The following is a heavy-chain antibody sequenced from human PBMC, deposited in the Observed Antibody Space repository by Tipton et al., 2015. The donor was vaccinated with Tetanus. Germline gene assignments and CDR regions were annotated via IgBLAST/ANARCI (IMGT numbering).Heavy chain of an antibody. D-gene: IGHD6-13*01. J-gene: IGHJ4*02. CDR3: ARSISAGSVWPYEH. Sequence: TLSLTCSVSGGSISVPDIYWAWVRQPPGKGLEWIGEIHRGGSTNYNPSLKSRVSMSVDTAKNRFSLTLTSVTAADMAVYYCARSISAGSVWPYEHWGQGTLVTVSS. CDR1: GGSISVPDIY. CDR2: IHRGGST. V-gene: IGHV4-34*01.